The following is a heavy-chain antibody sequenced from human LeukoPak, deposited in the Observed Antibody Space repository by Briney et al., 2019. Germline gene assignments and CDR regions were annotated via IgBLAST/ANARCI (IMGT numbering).Heavy chain of an antibody. D-gene: IGHD3-9*01. CDR1: GFTFSSYG. CDR3: ARGMILTGYYPN. V-gene: IGHV3-30*03. Sequence: RSLRLSCAASGFTFSSYGMHWVRQAPGKGLEWVAVISYDGSNKYYADSVKGRFTISRDNSKNTLYLQMSSLRAEDTAVYYCARGMILTGYYPNWGQGTLVTVSS. J-gene: IGHJ4*02. CDR2: ISYDGSNK.